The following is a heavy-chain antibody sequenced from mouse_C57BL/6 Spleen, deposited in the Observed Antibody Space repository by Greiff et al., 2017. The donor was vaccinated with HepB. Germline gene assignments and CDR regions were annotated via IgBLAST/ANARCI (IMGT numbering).Heavy chain of an antibody. CDR1: GFNIKNTY. Sequence: EVQLQQSVAELVRPGASVKLSCTASGFNIKNTYMHWVKQRPEQGLEWIGRIDPANGNTKYAPKFQGKATITADTSSNTAYLQLSSLTSEDTAIYYCATSPHYYGSRGGAMDYWGQGTSVTVSS. CDR2: IDPANGNT. J-gene: IGHJ4*01. CDR3: ATSPHYYGSRGGAMDY. V-gene: IGHV14-3*01. D-gene: IGHD1-1*01.